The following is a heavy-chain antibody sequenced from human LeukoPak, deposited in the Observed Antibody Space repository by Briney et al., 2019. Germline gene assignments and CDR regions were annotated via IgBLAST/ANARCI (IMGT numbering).Heavy chain of an antibody. Sequence: SQTLSLTCTVSGGSINSGSYYWSWIRQPAGKGLEWIGRIYTTGSTNYNPSLKSRVTISVDTSKNQFSLKLSSVTAADTAVYYCARDQLDWFDPWGQGTLVTVSS. J-gene: IGHJ5*02. V-gene: IGHV4-61*02. CDR2: IYTTGST. CDR1: GGSINSGSYY. D-gene: IGHD5-24*01. CDR3: ARDQLDWFDP.